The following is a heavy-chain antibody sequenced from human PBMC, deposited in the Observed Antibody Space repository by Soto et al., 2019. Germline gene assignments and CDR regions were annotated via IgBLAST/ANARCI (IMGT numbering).Heavy chain of an antibody. D-gene: IGHD3-22*01. CDR2: IYPGDSDT. Sequence: GESLKISCKGSGYSFTSYWIGWVRQMPGKGLEWMGIIYPGDSDTRYSPSFQGQVTIAADKSISTAYLQWSSLKASGTGMYDGARHPPPPYYYDSSGYYYFDYWGQGTLVTVSS. CDR3: ARHPPPPYYYDSSGYYYFDY. CDR1: GYSFTSYW. J-gene: IGHJ4*02. V-gene: IGHV5-51*01.